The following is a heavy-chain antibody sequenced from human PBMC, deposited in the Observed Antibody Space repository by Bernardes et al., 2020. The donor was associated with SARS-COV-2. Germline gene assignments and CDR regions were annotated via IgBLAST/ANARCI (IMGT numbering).Heavy chain of an antibody. CDR2: FDPEDGET. CDR3: ATVGIAVAVSYFDY. CDR1: GYTLTALS. D-gene: IGHD6-19*01. Sequence: ASVKVSCKVSGYTLTALSMHWVRQAPGKGLEWMGGFDPEDGETIYAQKFQGRVTMTEDTSTDTAYMELSSLRSEDTAVYYCATVGIAVAVSYFDYWGQGTLVTVSS. J-gene: IGHJ4*02. V-gene: IGHV1-24*01.